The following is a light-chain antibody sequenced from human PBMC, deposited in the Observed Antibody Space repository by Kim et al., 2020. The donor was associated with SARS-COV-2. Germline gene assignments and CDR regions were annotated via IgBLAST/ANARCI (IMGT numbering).Light chain of an antibody. Sequence: GGTVPLTCGSNTGTLTSGHFPYWFQQKPGQAPRALIYNTDYRYSWTPARFSGSLLGGKAALTLSDAQAEDEADYYCLLSYGDTRKIFGGGTQLTVL. CDR2: NTD. CDR3: LLSYGDTRKI. J-gene: IGLJ2*01. CDR1: TGTLTSGHF. V-gene: IGLV7-46*01.